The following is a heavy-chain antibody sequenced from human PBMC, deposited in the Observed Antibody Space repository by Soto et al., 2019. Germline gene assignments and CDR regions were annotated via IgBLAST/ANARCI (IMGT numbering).Heavy chain of an antibody. Sequence: PAESLKISCKGSGYNVTSYCIGWVRQMPWKGLEWMGLIDPPDADTRYSPSFQGQVTISADKSISTAYLQWSSLKASDTAVYYCARLGFGEYHPGYYGMDVWGRGTTVTVSS. CDR1: GYNVTSYC. CDR2: IDPPDADT. J-gene: IGHJ6*02. D-gene: IGHD3-10*01. CDR3: ARLGFGEYHPGYYGMDV. V-gene: IGHV5-51*01.